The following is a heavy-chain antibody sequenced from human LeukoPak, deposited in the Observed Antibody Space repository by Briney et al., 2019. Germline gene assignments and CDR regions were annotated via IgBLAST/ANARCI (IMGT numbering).Heavy chain of an antibody. J-gene: IGHJ4*02. CDR1: GYTFTSYW. CDR3: ARRDGGCDF. Sequence: GESLKISCKASGYTFTSYWIGWVRQMPGKGLEWIGMIYPGDSDTRYSPSVQGQVTISADKSINTAYLQWSSLKASDTAIYYCARRDGGCDFWGQGTLVTVSS. D-gene: IGHD4-23*01. V-gene: IGHV5-51*01. CDR2: IYPGDSDT.